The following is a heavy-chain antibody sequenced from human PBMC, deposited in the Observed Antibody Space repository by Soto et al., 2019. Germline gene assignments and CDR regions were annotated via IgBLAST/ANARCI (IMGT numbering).Heavy chain of an antibody. V-gene: IGHV3-23*01. CDR3: ARDQHQPAILRFLEWSLDYYYYGMDV. J-gene: IGHJ6*02. Sequence: GGSMKISSEASRYTYSVNAMSSGRKNTGKGLEWVSAISGSGGSTYYADSVKGRFTISRDNSKNTLYLQMNSPRAEDTAVYYCARDQHQPAILRFLEWSLDYYYYGMDVWGQGTTVTGSS. CDR2: ISGSGGST. D-gene: IGHD3-3*01. CDR1: RYTYSVNA.